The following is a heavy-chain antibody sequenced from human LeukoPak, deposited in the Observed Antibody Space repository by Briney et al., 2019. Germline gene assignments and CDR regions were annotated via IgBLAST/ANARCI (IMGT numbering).Heavy chain of an antibody. CDR3: AKETARPAGVFEY. J-gene: IGHJ4*02. D-gene: IGHD1-14*01. Sequence: QAGGSLRLSCAASGFTFSTYAMSWVRQAPGEGLEWVSAISGSGGKTYYADSVKGRFTISRDNSKNTLYLQMNSLRAEDTAVYYCAKETARPAGVFEYWGQGTRVTVSS. CDR1: GFTFSTYA. V-gene: IGHV3-23*01. CDR2: ISGSGGKT.